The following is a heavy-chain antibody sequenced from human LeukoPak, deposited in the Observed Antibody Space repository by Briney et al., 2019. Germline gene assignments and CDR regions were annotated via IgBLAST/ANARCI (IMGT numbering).Heavy chain of an antibody. J-gene: IGHJ6*03. CDR2: IYYSGST. D-gene: IGHD1-1*01. Sequence: SETLSLTCTVSGGSISSYYWSWIRQPPGKGLEWIGYIYYSGSTNYNPSLKSRVTISVDTSKNQFSLKLSSVTAADTAVYYCARGLENYYYYYMDVWGKGTSVTISS. V-gene: IGHV4-59*01. CDR1: GGSISSYY. CDR3: ARGLENYYYYYMDV.